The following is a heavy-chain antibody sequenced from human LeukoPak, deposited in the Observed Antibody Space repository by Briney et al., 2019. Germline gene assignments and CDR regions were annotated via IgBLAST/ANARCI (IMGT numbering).Heavy chain of an antibody. CDR3: ARDMDYGGNSIWYFDL. J-gene: IGHJ2*01. CDR2: VYYRGTT. V-gene: IGHV4-59*01. CDR1: GGSISSYY. Sequence: PSETLSLTCTVSGGSISSYYWSWIRQPPGKGLEWIGYVYYRGTTNYNPSLKSRVTISVDTSRNQFSLDLRSVTAADTAVYYRARDMDYGGNSIWYFDLWGRGALVTVSS. D-gene: IGHD4-23*01.